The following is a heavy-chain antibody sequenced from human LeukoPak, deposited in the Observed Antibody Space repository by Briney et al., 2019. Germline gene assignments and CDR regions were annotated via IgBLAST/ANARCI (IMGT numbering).Heavy chain of an antibody. V-gene: IGHV4-38-2*01. CDR2: IFRGGST. CDR1: GYSISIAYY. CDR3: ARYDSRGSGSTQLEY. D-gene: IGHD3-3*01. J-gene: IGHJ4*02. Sequence: SDTLSLTCAVSGYSISIAYYWGWIRPTPGKGLEWIGRIFRGGSTSYNPSLKRRLTMSMDTSKNQFSLQLSSVTAADTAVYYCARYDSRGSGSTQLEYWGQGILVTISS.